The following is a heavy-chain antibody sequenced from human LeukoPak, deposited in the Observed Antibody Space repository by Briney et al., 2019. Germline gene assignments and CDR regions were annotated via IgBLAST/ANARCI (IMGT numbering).Heavy chain of an antibody. Sequence: PSETLSLTCAVYGGSFSGYYWSWIRQPPGKGLEWIGRIKSKADGGTADYASPLQGRFTISRDDSTSTLYLQLNSLKTEDTAVYFCTTFRTAKNYDINGYYCSWGQGTLVTVSS. CDR3: TTFRTAKNYDINGYYCS. CDR1: GGSFSGYY. J-gene: IGHJ4*02. V-gene: IGHV3-15*01. D-gene: IGHD3-22*01. CDR2: IKSKADGGTA.